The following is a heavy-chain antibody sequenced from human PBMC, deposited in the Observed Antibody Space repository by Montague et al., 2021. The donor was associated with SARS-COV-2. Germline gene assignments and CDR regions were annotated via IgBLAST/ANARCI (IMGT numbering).Heavy chain of an antibody. V-gene: IGHV4-59*12. J-gene: IGHJ6*02. CDR1: GGSISSYY. CDR3: ARDQTVLEWIWYGMDV. Sequence: SETLSLTCTVSGGSISSYYWRWIRQPPGKGLEWIGYIYYSGSTNXNPSLKSRVTISVDTSKNQFSLKLSSVTAADAAVYYCARDQTVLEWIWYGMDVWGPGTTVTVSS. CDR2: IYYSGST. D-gene: IGHD3-3*01.